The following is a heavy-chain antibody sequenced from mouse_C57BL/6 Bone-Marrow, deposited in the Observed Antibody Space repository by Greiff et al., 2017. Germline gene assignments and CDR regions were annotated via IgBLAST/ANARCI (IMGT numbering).Heavy chain of an antibody. Sequence: EVKLVESGAELVRPGASVKLSCTASGFNIKDDYMHWVKQRPEQGLEWIGWIDPENGDTEYASKFQGKATITADTSSNTAYLQLSSLTSEDTAVYYCTSHYYGSSYPSMDYWGQGTSVTVSS. V-gene: IGHV14-4*01. CDR3: TSHYYGSSYPSMDY. CDR1: GFNIKDDY. D-gene: IGHD1-1*01. CDR2: IDPENGDT. J-gene: IGHJ4*01.